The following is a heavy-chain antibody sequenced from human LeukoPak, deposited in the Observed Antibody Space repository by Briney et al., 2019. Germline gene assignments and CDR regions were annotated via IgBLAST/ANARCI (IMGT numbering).Heavy chain of an antibody. V-gene: IGHV3-23*01. Sequence: EGSLRLSCAASGFTFNNYAMSWVRQAPGKGLEWVSAISGSGDSTHYADSVKGRFTISRDNSENTLSLQMNSLRAEDTAVYYCAKDAITSDWYDLDYWGQGTLVSVSS. CDR3: AKDAITSDWYDLDY. CDR2: ISGSGDST. J-gene: IGHJ4*02. D-gene: IGHD6-19*01. CDR1: GFTFNNYA.